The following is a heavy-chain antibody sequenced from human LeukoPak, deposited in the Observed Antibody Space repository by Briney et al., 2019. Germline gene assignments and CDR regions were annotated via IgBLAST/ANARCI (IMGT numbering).Heavy chain of an antibody. CDR3: ARDGGYFDY. D-gene: IGHD4-23*01. CDR1: GGSISSSSYY. CDR2: IYYSGST. J-gene: IGHJ4*02. V-gene: IGHV4-39*07. Sequence: SETLSLTCTVSGGSISSSSYYWGWIRQPPGKGLEWIGSIYYSGSTYYNPSLKSRVTISVDTSKNQFSLKLSSVTAADTAVYYCARDGGYFDYWGQGTLVTVSS.